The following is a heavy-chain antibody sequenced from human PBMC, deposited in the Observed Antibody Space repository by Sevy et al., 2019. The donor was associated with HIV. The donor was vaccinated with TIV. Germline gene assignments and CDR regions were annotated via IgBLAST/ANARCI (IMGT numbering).Heavy chain of an antibody. CDR3: ARRGIVVVVAANVDV. D-gene: IGHD2-15*01. Sequence: GESLKISCAASGFTFSSYWMSWVRQAPGKGLEWVANIKQDGSEKYYVDSVKGRFTISRDNAKNSLYLQMNSLRAEDTAVYYCARRGIVVVVAANVDVWGQGTTVTVSS. V-gene: IGHV3-7*01. J-gene: IGHJ6*02. CDR2: IKQDGSEK. CDR1: GFTFSSYW.